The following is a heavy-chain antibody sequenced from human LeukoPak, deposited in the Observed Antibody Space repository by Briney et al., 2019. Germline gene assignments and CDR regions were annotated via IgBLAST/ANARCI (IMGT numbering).Heavy chain of an antibody. CDR1: GGSISSCY. CDR2: IYYSGST. Sequence: PSETLSLTCTVSGGSISSCYWSWIRQPPGKGLEWIGYIYYSGSTNYNPSLKSRVTISVDTSKNQFSLKLSSVTAADTAVYYYARSDYDSSGYYPEAFDIWGQGTMVTVSS. J-gene: IGHJ3*02. CDR3: ARSDYDSSGYYPEAFDI. D-gene: IGHD3-22*01. V-gene: IGHV4-59*01.